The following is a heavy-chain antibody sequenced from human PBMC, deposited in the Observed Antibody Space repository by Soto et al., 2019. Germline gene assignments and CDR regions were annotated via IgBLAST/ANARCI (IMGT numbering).Heavy chain of an antibody. CDR2: INHSGST. D-gene: IGHD3-9*01. Sequence: SETLSLTCAVYGGSFSGYYWSWIRQPPGKGLEWIGEINHSGSTNYNPSLKSRVTISVDTSKNQFSLKLSSVTAADTAVYYCARRPGGYFDWLPDNWFDPWGQGTPVTVCS. CDR1: GGSFSGYY. CDR3: ARRPGGYFDWLPDNWFDP. V-gene: IGHV4-34*01. J-gene: IGHJ5*02.